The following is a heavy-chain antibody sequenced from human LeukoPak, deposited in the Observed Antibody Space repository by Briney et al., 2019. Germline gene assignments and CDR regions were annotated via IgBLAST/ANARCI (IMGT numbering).Heavy chain of an antibody. J-gene: IGHJ4*02. CDR1: GYTFTTYY. Sequence: ASVTVSCKASGYTFTTYYMHWVRQAPGQGREGMGIINPSGGSTSYAQKFQGRVTLTRDMSTSTVYMDLSSLTSEDTALYYCARAGISPRSSLDYWGQGTLVTVSS. CDR3: ARAGISPRSSLDY. V-gene: IGHV1-46*01. D-gene: IGHD6-13*01. CDR2: INPSGGST.